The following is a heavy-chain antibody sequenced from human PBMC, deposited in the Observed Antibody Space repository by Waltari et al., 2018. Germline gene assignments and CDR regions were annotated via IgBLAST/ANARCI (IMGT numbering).Heavy chain of an antibody. CDR1: GYTFTGYY. CDR3: ARELWLETYYFDY. Sequence: QVQLVQSGAEVKKPGASVKVSCKASGYTFTGYYMHWVRQAPGQGLEWMGWINPNSGGTNYVQKFQGRVTMTRDTSISTAYMELSRLRSDDTAVYYCARELWLETYYFDYWGQGTLVTVSS. D-gene: IGHD6-19*01. CDR2: INPNSGGT. V-gene: IGHV1-2*02. J-gene: IGHJ4*02.